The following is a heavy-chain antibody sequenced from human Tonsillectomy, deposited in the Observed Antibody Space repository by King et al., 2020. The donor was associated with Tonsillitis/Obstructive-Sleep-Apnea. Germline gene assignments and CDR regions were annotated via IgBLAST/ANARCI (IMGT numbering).Heavy chain of an antibody. D-gene: IGHD3-3*01. CDR1: GYTFTSYY. CDR3: ARSITIFGVVIY. V-gene: IGHV1-46*01. J-gene: IGHJ4*02. Sequence: HEQLVQSGAEVKKPGASVKVSCKASGYTFTSYYMHWVRQAPGQGLEWMGLINPSGGSTSYAQKFQGRVTMTRDTSTSTVYMELSSLRSEDTAVYYCARSITIFGVVIYWGQGTLVTVSS. CDR2: INPSGGST.